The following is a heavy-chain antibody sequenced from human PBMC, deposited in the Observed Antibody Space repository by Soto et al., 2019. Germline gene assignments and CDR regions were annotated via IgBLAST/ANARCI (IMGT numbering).Heavy chain of an antibody. CDR1: GDSITSSNW. D-gene: IGHD3-16*01. J-gene: IGHJ4*02. CDR2: RFHSGST. Sequence: QVQLQESGPGLVKPSGTLSLTCAVSGDSITSSNWWSWVRQPPGKGLEWIGERFHSGSTNYNPSLNSRVTISLDTSKNQFSLNVTSVTAADTAVYYCARGGGLLPLNVWGQGTLVTVSS. CDR3: ARGGGLLPLNV. V-gene: IGHV4-4*02.